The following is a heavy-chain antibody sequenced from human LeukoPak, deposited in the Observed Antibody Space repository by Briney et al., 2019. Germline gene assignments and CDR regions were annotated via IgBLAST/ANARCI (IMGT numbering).Heavy chain of an antibody. D-gene: IGHD6-13*01. CDR2: FDPEDGET. CDR1: GYTLTELS. V-gene: IGHV1-24*01. Sequence: ASVKVSCKVSGYTLTELSMHWVRQAPGKGLEWMGGFDPEDGETIYAQKFQGRVTMTEDTSTDTAYMELSSLRPEDTAVYYCATDVPAAASRLYYYYGMDVWGQGTTVTVSS. CDR3: ATDVPAAASRLYYYYGMDV. J-gene: IGHJ6*02.